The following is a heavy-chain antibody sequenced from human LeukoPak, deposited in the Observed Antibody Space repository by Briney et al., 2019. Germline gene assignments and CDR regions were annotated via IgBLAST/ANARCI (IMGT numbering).Heavy chain of an antibody. CDR2: IIGSGGRT. D-gene: IGHD1-1*01. Sequence: GGSLRLSCAASGFTFSSYTMNWVRQAPGKGLEWVSSIIGSGGRTIYADYVKGRFTMSRDNSKSTLYLQMNSLRADDTAVYFCAKAFSPSYGTLFDYWGQGTLVTVSS. CDR3: AKAFSPSYGTLFDY. CDR1: GFTFSSYT. J-gene: IGHJ4*02. V-gene: IGHV3-23*01.